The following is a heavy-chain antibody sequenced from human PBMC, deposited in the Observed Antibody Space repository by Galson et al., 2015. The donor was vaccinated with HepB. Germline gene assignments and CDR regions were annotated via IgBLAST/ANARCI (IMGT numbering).Heavy chain of an antibody. V-gene: IGHV3-30*18. J-gene: IGHJ3*02. CDR2: ISYDGSNK. CDR1: GFTFSSYG. Sequence: SLRLSCAASGFTFSSYGMHWVRQAPGKGLEWVAVISYDGSNKYYADSVKGRFTISRDNSKNTLYLQMNSLRAEDTAVYYCAKHDAFDIWGQGTMVTVSS. CDR3: AKHDAFDI.